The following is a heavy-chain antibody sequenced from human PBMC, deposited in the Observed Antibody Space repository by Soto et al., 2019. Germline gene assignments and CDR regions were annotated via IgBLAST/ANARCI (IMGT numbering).Heavy chain of an antibody. Sequence: GGSLRLSCAASGFTFDDYAMHWVRQAPGKGLEWVSGISWNSGSIGYADSVKGRFTISRDNAKNSLYLQMNSLRAEDTALYYCAKDKSIAARPPGFDYWGQGTLVTVSS. CDR1: GFTFDDYA. CDR3: AKDKSIAARPPGFDY. J-gene: IGHJ4*02. D-gene: IGHD6-6*01. CDR2: ISWNSGSI. V-gene: IGHV3-9*01.